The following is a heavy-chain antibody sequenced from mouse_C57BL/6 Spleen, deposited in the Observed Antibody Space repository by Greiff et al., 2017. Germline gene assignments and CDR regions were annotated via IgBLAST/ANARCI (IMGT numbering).Heavy chain of an antibody. CDR2: IAPSDSYT. J-gene: IGHJ4*01. Sequence: QVQLQQPGAELVMPGASVKLSCKASGYTFTSYWMHWVKQRPGQGLEWIGEIAPSDSYTNYNQKFKGKSTLTVYKSSSTAYMQLSSLTSEDSAVYYCARYDGYYLYYAMDYWGQGTSVTVSA. V-gene: IGHV1-69*01. D-gene: IGHD2-3*01. CDR3: ARYDGYYLYYAMDY. CDR1: GYTFTSYW.